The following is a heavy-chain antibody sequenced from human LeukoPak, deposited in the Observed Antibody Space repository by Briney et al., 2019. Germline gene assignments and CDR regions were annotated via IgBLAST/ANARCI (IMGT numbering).Heavy chain of an antibody. D-gene: IGHD3-22*01. Sequence: SETLSLTCTVSGGSISSSSYYWGWIRQPPGKGLEWIGSIYYSGSTYYNPSLKSRVTISVDTSKNQFSLRLSSVTAADTAVYYCARSSEGRYYYDSSGYSYYYYYMDVWGKGTTVTISS. V-gene: IGHV4-39*01. CDR2: IYYSGST. CDR1: GGSISSSSYY. CDR3: ARSSEGRYYYDSSGYSYYYYYMDV. J-gene: IGHJ6*03.